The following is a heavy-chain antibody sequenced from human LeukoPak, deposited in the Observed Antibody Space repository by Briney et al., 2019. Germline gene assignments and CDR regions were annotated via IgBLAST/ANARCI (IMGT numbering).Heavy chain of an antibody. CDR1: GFAFSSYA. CDR2: ISYDGSNE. V-gene: IGHV3-30-3*01. J-gene: IGHJ4*02. CDR3: ARVMVRGVIIVSPFDY. Sequence: GGFLRLSCAASGFAFSSYAMHWVRQAPGKGLEWVAVISYDGSNEYYADSVKGRFTISRDNSKNTLYLQMNSLRAEDTAVYYCARVMVRGVIIVSPFDYWGQGTLVTVSS. D-gene: IGHD3-10*01.